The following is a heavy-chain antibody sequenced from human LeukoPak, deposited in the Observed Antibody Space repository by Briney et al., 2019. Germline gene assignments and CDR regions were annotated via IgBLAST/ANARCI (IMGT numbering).Heavy chain of an antibody. CDR3: AKDSYVSGRPLHTFDV. V-gene: IGHV3-23*01. CDR2: ISGDGAST. Sequence: PGGSLRLSCAASGFTFAIHAMTWVRQAPGKGLEWVSGISGDGASTHYAESVKGQFTISRDKSQNTLFLQMNSLRVEDTAIYYCAKDSYVSGRPLHTFDVWGQGTMVTVSS. J-gene: IGHJ3*01. CDR1: GFTFAIHA. D-gene: IGHD3-10*01.